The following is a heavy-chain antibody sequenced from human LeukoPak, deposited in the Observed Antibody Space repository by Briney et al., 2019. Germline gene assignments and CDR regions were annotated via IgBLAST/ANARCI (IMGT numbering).Heavy chain of an antibody. CDR2: FSGASST. V-gene: IGHV3-53*01. CDR1: GFTVSSNY. D-gene: IGHD6-19*01. Sequence: PGGSLRLSCVVSGFTVSSNYMSWVRQAPGKGLEWVSTFSGASSTSYADAVKGRVTISRDNSKNILYLQMNSLRAEDTAVYYCAKLKQWQPQRYFFEYWGQGALVTVAS. J-gene: IGHJ4*02. CDR3: AKLKQWQPQRYFFEY.